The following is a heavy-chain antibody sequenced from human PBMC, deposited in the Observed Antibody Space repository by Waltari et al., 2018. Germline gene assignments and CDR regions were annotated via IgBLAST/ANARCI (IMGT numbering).Heavy chain of an antibody. CDR1: GFTFRSCE. D-gene: IGHD6-6*01. Sequence: EVQLVEYGGGLVHPGGSLRLSCAAAGFTFRSCEVTWGRQAPGKGLEWVSYISSSGSTIYYADSVKGRFTISRDNAKNSLYLQMNSLRAEDTAVYYCARDLAARFDLWGRGTLVTVSS. J-gene: IGHJ2*01. CDR3: ARDLAARFDL. V-gene: IGHV3-48*03. CDR2: ISSSGSTI.